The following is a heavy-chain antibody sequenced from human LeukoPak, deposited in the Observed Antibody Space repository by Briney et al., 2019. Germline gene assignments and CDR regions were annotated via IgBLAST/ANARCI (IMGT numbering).Heavy chain of an antibody. Sequence: ASVTVSCKASGYTFTSYGISWVRQAPGQGLEWMGWISAYNGNTNYAQKLQGRVTMTTDTSTSTAYMELRSLRSDDTAVYYCARELGYVWGSYRPGFGYWGQGTLVTVSS. V-gene: IGHV1-18*01. CDR2: ISAYNGNT. CDR1: GYTFTSYG. D-gene: IGHD3-16*02. CDR3: ARELGYVWGSYRPGFGY. J-gene: IGHJ4*02.